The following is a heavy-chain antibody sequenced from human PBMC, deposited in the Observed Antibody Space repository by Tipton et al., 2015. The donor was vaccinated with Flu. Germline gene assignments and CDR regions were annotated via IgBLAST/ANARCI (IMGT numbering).Heavy chain of an antibody. CDR3: TSLTIAVAGDDAFDF. CDR1: GGSISSSSYY. J-gene: IGHJ3*01. D-gene: IGHD6-19*01. Sequence: TLSLTCTVSGGSISSSSYYWGWIRQPPGKGLEWIGSIYYSGSTYYNPSLKSRVTISVDTSKNQFSLKLSSVTAAGTAVYYCTSLTIAVAGDDAFDFWGQGTMVTVSS. CDR2: IYYSGST. V-gene: IGHV4-39*07.